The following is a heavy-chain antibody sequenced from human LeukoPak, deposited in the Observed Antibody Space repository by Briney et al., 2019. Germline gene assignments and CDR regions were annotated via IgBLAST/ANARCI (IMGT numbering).Heavy chain of an antibody. CDR2: INHSGST. J-gene: IGHJ4*02. CDR1: GGSFSGYY. CDR3: ARGWAWGVISGWYLDY. D-gene: IGHD6-19*01. Sequence: SETLSLTCAVYGGSFSGYYWSWIRQPPGKGLEWIGEINHSGSTTYNPSLKSRVTISVDTAQNQFSLKLSSVTAADTAVYYCARGWAWGVISGWYLDYWGQGTLVTVSS. V-gene: IGHV4-34*01.